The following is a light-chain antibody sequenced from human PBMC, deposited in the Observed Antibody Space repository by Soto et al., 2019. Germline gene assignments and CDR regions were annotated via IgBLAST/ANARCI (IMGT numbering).Light chain of an antibody. V-gene: IGLV2-8*01. Sequence: QSALTQPPSASGSPGQSVTISCTGTSSDVGRFNFVSWFQQHPGKAPKALIYEVTKRPSGVPDRFSASKSGNTASLTVSGLQAEDEADYYCGTWDSSLSAWVFGGGTKLTVL. CDR1: SSDVGRFNF. CDR2: EVT. J-gene: IGLJ3*02. CDR3: GTWDSSLSAWV.